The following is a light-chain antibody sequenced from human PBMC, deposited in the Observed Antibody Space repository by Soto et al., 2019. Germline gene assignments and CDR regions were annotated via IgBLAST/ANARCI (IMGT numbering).Light chain of an antibody. Sequence: DIQMTQSPSTLSASVGDRVTITCRASQSISSWLAWYQQKPGKAPKLLIYHASSLESGVPSRFSGSGSGTEFTLTISSLQPDDFATYYCQQYNSYSGTFGQGTKVEIK. J-gene: IGKJ1*01. CDR1: QSISSW. V-gene: IGKV1-5*01. CDR2: HAS. CDR3: QQYNSYSGT.